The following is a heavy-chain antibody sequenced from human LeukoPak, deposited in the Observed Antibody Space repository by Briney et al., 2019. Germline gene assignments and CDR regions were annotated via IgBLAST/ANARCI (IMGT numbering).Heavy chain of an antibody. CDR1: GFTFSDYY. V-gene: IGHV3-11*01. Sequence: GGSLRLSCTASGFTFSDYYMSWIRQAPGKGLEWVSYISSSGSTIYYADSVKGRFTISRDNAKNSLFLQMNSLRAEDTAVYYYARDRRAYFDYWGQGTLVTVSS. CDR2: ISSSGSTI. CDR3: ARDRRAYFDY. J-gene: IGHJ4*02.